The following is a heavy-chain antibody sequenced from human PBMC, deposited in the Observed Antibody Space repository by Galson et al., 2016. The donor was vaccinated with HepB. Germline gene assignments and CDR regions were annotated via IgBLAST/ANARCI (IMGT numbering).Heavy chain of an antibody. CDR2: ISWNGAVI. V-gene: IGHV3-9*01. D-gene: IGHD3-16*01. CDR1: GLTFDDSA. CDR3: SKGLRGGGVEHNWFDP. Sequence: SLRLSCAASGLTFDDSAMHWVRHAPGKGLEWVAGISWNGAVIFYAASVKGRFTISRDNAKSSLYLQMNSLREEDTALYYCSKGLRGGGVEHNWFDPWGQGTLVTVSS. J-gene: IGHJ5*02.